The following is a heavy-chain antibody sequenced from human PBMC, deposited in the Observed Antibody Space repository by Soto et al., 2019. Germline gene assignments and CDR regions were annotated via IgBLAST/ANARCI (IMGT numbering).Heavy chain of an antibody. CDR1: GFTFSSYA. D-gene: IGHD3-10*01. J-gene: IGHJ4*02. Sequence: GGSLRLSCAASGFTFSSYAMSWVRQAPGKGLEWVSAISGSGGSTYYADSVKGRFTISRDNSKNTLYLQMNSLRAEDTAVYYCAKDLGYYYGSGSYMGYWGQGTLVTVSS. V-gene: IGHV3-23*01. CDR3: AKDLGYYYGSGSYMGY. CDR2: ISGSGGST.